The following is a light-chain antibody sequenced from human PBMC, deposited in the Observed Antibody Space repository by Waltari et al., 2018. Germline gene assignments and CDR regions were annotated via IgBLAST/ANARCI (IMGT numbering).Light chain of an antibody. V-gene: IGLV3-1*01. CDR3: QAWDSRTYVV. CDR1: KLEDKY. J-gene: IGLJ2*01. Sequence: ITCSGEKLEDKYVSWYQQKSGQSPVLVIFQDTRRPSGIPERFSGSSSGNTATLTISGTQTLDEADYYCQAWDSRTYVVFGGGTKVTVL. CDR2: QDT.